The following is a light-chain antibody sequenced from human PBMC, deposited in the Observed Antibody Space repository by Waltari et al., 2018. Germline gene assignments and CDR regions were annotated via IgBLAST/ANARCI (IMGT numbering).Light chain of an antibody. CDR2: KAS. CDR3: QQYKSYSCS. CDR1: QSLTPS. J-gene: IGKJ2*04. Sequence: DIQMTQSPSTLSASVGDRVAITCRASQSLTPSLAWYQQKPGKAPKHLIYKASTLEHGVPSRFSGSGSVTEFTLTISSLQPDDFAAYYCQQYKSYSCSFGQGTKLEIK. V-gene: IGKV1-5*03.